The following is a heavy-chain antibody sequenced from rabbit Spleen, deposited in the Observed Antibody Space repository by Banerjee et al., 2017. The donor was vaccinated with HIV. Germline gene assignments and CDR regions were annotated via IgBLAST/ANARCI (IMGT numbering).Heavy chain of an antibody. CDR1: GVSFNDKDV. CDR3: ARDLYDGYGHYGYVL. Sequence: QEQLEESGGGLVKPEGSLTLTCKASGVSFNDKDVMCWVRQAPGKGLEWITCINAVTGKAVYASWAKGRFTFSKTSSTTVTLQVTSLTAADSATYFCARDLYDGYGHYGYVLWGPGTLVTVS. J-gene: IGHJ6*01. D-gene: IGHD6-1*01. V-gene: IGHV1S45*01. CDR2: INAVTGKA.